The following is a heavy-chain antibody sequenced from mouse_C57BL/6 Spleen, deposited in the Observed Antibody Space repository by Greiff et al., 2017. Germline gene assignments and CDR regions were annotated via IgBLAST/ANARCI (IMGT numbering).Heavy chain of an antibody. CDR1: GYTFTSYW. CDR2: INPSSGYT. V-gene: IGHV1-7*01. CDR3: ARGDYSNLYFDY. Sequence: QVQLQQSGAELAKPGASVKLSCTASGYTFTSYWMHWVKQRPGQGLEWIGYINPSSGYTKYSQTFKAKATLTADKSSSTACMQLSSLTYEDSAVDYCARGDYSNLYFDYWGQGTTLTVSS. D-gene: IGHD2-5*01. J-gene: IGHJ2*01.